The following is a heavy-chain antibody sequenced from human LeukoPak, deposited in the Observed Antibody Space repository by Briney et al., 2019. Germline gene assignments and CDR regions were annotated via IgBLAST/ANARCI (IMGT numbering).Heavy chain of an antibody. CDR3: ARGSSIAVGAN. CDR2: IYYSGST. Sequence: PSETLSLTCAVCNYYISSGSYWCWIRQPPGKGLEWIGSIYYSGSTYYNPSLKSRVTISVDTSKNQFSLNVTSVTAVDPSVYYCARGSSIAVGANWGQGTLVTVSS. D-gene: IGHD6-19*01. V-gene: IGHV4-38-2*01. CDR1: NYYISSGSY. J-gene: IGHJ4*02.